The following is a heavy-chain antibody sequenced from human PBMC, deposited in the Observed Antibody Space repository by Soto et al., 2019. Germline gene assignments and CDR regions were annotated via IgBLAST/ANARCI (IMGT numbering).Heavy chain of an antibody. V-gene: IGHV1-2*02. CDR3: ARGDFDSSANYYAGWFDP. J-gene: IGHJ5*02. CDR2: INPNSGGT. CDR1: GYTFTAYY. Sequence: QVQLVQSGAEVKKPGASVKVSCKASGYTFTAYYMHWLRQAPGQGLERMGWINPNSGGTKYAQKFQGRVTMTNDTSISTAYMELSRLGSDDTAVYYCARGDFDSSANYYAGWFDPWGQGTLVTVSS. D-gene: IGHD3-22*01.